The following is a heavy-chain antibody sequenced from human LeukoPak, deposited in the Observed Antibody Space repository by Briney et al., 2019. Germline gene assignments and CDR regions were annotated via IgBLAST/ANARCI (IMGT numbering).Heavy chain of an antibody. CDR1: GFTSSSYW. J-gene: IGHJ5*02. CDR3: ARDSSSWYANWFDP. V-gene: IGHV3-7*01. Sequence: PGGSLRLSCAASGFTSSSYWMSWVRQAPGKGLEWVANIKQDGSEKYYVDSVKGRFTISRDNAKNSLYLQMNSLRAEDTAVYYCARDSSSWYANWFDPWGQGTLVTVSS. CDR2: IKQDGSEK. D-gene: IGHD6-13*01.